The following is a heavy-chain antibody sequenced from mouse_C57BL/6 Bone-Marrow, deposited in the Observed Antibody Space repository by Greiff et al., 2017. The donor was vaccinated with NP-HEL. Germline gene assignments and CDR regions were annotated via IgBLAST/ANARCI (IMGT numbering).Heavy chain of an antibody. Sequence: LVESGPELVKPGASVKLSCKASGYTFTSYDINWVKQRPGQGLEWIGWIYPRDGSTKYNEKFKGKATLTVDTSSSTAYMELHSLTSEDSAVYFCARGPYYGSSYWYFDVWGTGTTVTVSS. CDR3: ARGPYYGSSYWYFDV. CDR2: IYPRDGST. CDR1: GYTFTSYD. V-gene: IGHV1-85*01. J-gene: IGHJ1*03. D-gene: IGHD1-1*01.